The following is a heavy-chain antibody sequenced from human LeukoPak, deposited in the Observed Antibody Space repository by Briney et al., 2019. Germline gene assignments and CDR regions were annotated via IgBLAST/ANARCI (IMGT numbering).Heavy chain of an antibody. J-gene: IGHJ4*02. CDR2: INPNSGGT. D-gene: IGHD3-10*01. CDR1: GYTFTGYY. Sequence: GASVKVSCKASGYTFTGYYMHRVRQAPGQGLEWMGWINPNSGGTNYAQKFQGRVTMTRDTSISTAYMELSRLRSDDTAVYYCARVGATMVRGVIDYWGQGTLVTVSS. CDR3: ARVGATMVRGVIDY. V-gene: IGHV1-2*02.